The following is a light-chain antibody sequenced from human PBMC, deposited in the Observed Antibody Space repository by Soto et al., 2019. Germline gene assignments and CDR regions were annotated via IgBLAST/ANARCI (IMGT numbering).Light chain of an antibody. CDR1: SSDVGGYNY. J-gene: IGLJ3*02. CDR3: KSRTTRNTLV. CDR2: EVT. V-gene: IGLV2-14*01. Sequence: QSALTQPASVSGSPGQSITISCTGTSSDVGGYNYVFWYQQHPGKAPKLIIYEVTHRPSGVSSRFYGSRSGNTASLTISGLQAEDEADYYCKSRTTRNTLVFGGGTKLTVL.